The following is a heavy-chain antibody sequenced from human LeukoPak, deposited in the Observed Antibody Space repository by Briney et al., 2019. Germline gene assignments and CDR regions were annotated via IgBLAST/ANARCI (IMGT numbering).Heavy chain of an antibody. CDR1: GGSISSSSYY. CDR3: ARERKSSGSYYFDY. J-gene: IGHJ4*02. V-gene: IGHV4-39*07. CDR2: IYYSGST. D-gene: IGHD1-26*01. Sequence: PSETLSLTCTVSGGSISSSSYYWGWIRQPPGKGLEWIGSIYYSGSTYYNPSLKSRVTISVDTSKNQFSLKLSSVTAADTAVYYCARERKSSGSYYFDYWGQGTLVTVSS.